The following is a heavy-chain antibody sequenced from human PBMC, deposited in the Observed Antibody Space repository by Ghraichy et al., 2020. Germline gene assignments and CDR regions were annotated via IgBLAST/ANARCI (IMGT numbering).Heavy chain of an antibody. Sequence: SETLSLTCTVSGGSISSSNYYWGWIRQPPGKGLEWIGTIYYSGNTYYNPSLKSRVTISVDTSKNQFSLKLSSVTAADTAVYYCARHDYGDDTFDYWGQGTLVTVSS. V-gene: IGHV4-39*01. CDR1: GGSISSSNYY. CDR3: ARHDYGDDTFDY. J-gene: IGHJ4*02. CDR2: IYYSGNT. D-gene: IGHD4-17*01.